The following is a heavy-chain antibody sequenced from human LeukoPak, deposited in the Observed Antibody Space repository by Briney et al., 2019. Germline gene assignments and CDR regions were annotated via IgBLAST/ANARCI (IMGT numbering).Heavy chain of an antibody. CDR1: GGSFSGYY. Sequence: SETLSLTCAVYGGSFSGYYWSWIRQPPGKGLEWIGEINHSGSTNYNPSLKSRVTISVDTPKNQFSLKLSSVTAADTAVYYCASAEGTGYPTPDVWGQGTTVTVSS. D-gene: IGHD3/OR15-3a*01. J-gene: IGHJ6*02. CDR2: INHSGST. V-gene: IGHV4-34*01. CDR3: ASAEGTGYPTPDV.